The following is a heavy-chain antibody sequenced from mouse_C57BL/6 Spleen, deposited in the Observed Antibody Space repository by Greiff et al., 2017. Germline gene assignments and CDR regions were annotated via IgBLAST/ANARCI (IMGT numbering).Heavy chain of an antibody. D-gene: IGHD1-1*01. CDR1: GFSLTSHG. Sequence: QVQLKESGPGLVAPSQSLSITCTVSGFSLTSHGVHWVRQPPGKGLEWLVVIWSDGSTTYNSALKSRLSISKDNPRSRLFLKMHSLQTEDTAMYYGARHAGSSQYYAMEYWGQGTSVTVSS. V-gene: IGHV2-6-1*01. CDR3: ARHAGSSQYYAMEY. J-gene: IGHJ4*01. CDR2: IWSDGST.